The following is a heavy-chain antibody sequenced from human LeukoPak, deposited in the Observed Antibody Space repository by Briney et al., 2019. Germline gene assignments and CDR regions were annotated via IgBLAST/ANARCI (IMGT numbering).Heavy chain of an antibody. CDR1: GDSMRGSY. CDR2: IYYSGST. CDR3: ARTTEGGYSYGYFYYYYMDV. J-gene: IGHJ6*03. D-gene: IGHD5-18*01. V-gene: IGHV4-59*01. Sequence: SETLSLTCTVSGDSMRGSYWNWIRQPPGKALEWIGFIYYSGSTNYKSSLKSRVTISVDTSKNQFSLKLSSVTAADTAVYYCARTTEGGYSYGYFYYYYMDVWGKGTTVTTSS.